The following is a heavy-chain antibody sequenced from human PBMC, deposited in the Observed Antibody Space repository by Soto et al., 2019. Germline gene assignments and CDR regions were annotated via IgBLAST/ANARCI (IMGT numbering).Heavy chain of an antibody. Sequence: TGGSLRLSCAASGFPFSSYGMHWVRQAPGKGLEWVAVIWYDGSKKYYVDSVKGRFTISRDDSKNTLDVQMNSRRAENTAVYYCARGYGGNSGYFDYGGQGILVTVSS. J-gene: IGHJ4*02. V-gene: IGHV3-33*01. CDR1: GFPFSSYG. CDR3: ARGYGGNSGYFDY. CDR2: IWYDGSKK. D-gene: IGHD4-17*01.